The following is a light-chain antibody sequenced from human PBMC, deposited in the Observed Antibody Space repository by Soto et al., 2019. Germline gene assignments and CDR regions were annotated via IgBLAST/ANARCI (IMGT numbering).Light chain of an antibody. CDR3: QQYNNWPPIT. CDR2: DTS. Sequence: EIVMTQSQATLSVSPGERAPLSCRTSQSVSIKLAWYQQKPGQAPRLLIYDTSTRATGIPARFSGSGSGTEFTLTISSLQSEDFADYYCQQYNNWPPITFGQGTRLEIK. CDR1: QSVSIK. J-gene: IGKJ5*01. V-gene: IGKV3-15*01.